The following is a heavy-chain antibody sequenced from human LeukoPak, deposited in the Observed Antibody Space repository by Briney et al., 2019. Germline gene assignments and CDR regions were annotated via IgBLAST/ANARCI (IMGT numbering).Heavy chain of an antibody. J-gene: IGHJ6*02. CDR3: AKDSQDNIVVVPAAIGPYYYYGMDV. CDR1: GFTFSNCA. D-gene: IGHD2-2*01. V-gene: IGHV3-23*01. CDR2: ISGSGGST. Sequence: GGSLRLSCAASGFTFSNCAMSWVRQAPGKGLEWVSAISGSGGSTYYADSVKGRFTISRDNSKNTLYLQMNSLRAEDTAVYYCAKDSQDNIVVVPAAIGPYYYYGMDVWGQGTTVTVSS.